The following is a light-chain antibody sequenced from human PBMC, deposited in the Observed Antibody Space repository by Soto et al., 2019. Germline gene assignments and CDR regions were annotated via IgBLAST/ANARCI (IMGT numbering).Light chain of an antibody. CDR3: QQSYSTPQCT. V-gene: IGKV1-39*01. J-gene: IGKJ2*02. CDR2: AAS. CDR1: QSISSY. Sequence: DIQMTQSPSSLSASVGDRVTITCRASQSISSYLNWYQQKPGKAPKLLIYAASSLQSGVPSRFSGSGSRTDFTLTISSLQPEDFATYYCQQSYSTPQCTFGQGTKLEIK.